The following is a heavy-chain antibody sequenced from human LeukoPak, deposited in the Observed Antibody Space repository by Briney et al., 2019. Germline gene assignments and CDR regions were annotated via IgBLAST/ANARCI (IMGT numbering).Heavy chain of an antibody. CDR3: ARDRTHKWGRGKETNWFDP. D-gene: IGHD1-26*01. CDR1: GGSISSYY. J-gene: IGHJ5*02. CDR2: IYTSGST. Sequence: SETLSLTCTVSGGSISSYYWSWIRQPAGKGLEWIGSIYTSGSTNYNPSLKSRVTMSVDTSKNQFSLKLSSVTAADTAVYYCARDRTHKWGRGKETNWFDPWGQGTLVTVSS. V-gene: IGHV4-4*07.